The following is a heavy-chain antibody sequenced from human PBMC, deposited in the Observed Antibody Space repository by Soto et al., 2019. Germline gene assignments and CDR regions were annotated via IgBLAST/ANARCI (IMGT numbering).Heavy chain of an antibody. J-gene: IGHJ6*02. CDR3: ARGPIGVAAIQYYYYYGMDV. V-gene: IGHV4-34*01. CDR2: INHSGST. CDR1: GGSFSGYY. Sequence: SETLSLTCAVYGGSFSGYYWSWIRQPPGKGLEWIGEINHSGSTNYNPSLKSRVTISVDTSKNQFSLKLSSVTAADTAVYYCARGPIGVAAIQYYYYYGMDVWGQGTTVTVSS. D-gene: IGHD2-15*01.